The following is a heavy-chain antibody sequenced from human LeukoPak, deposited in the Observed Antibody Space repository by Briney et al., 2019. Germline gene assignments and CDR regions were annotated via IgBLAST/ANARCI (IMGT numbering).Heavy chain of an antibody. D-gene: IGHD1-26*01. Sequence: SETLSLTCTVSGGSISSGSYYWGWIRQPPGKGLEWIGSVYSSGSTYYNPSLKSRVTISIDTSKNQFSLKLSSVTAADTAVYYCARDSPRGVVRGKFDPWGQGTLVTVSS. CDR3: ARDSPRGVVRGKFDP. CDR2: VYSSGST. V-gene: IGHV4-39*07. J-gene: IGHJ5*02. CDR1: GGSISSGSYY.